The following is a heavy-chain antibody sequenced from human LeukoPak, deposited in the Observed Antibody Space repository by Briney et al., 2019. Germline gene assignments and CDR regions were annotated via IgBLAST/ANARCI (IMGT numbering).Heavy chain of an antibody. CDR1: GFTFSNYA. CDR3: AKGEAAAGTRRLDY. D-gene: IGHD6-13*01. J-gene: IGHJ4*02. Sequence: PGGSLRLSCAASGFTFSNYAMSWVRLAPGKGLEWVSTISPSGDNTYYADSVKGRFTISRDNSKSTMYLQINSLRAEDTALYYCAKGEAAAGTRRLDYWGQGTRVTVSS. CDR2: ISPSGDNT. V-gene: IGHV3-23*01.